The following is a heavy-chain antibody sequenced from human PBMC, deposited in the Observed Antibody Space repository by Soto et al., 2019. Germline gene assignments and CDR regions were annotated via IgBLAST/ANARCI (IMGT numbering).Heavy chain of an antibody. D-gene: IGHD3-22*01. CDR3: ARDPPRIEYYYDSSGHDAFDI. J-gene: IGHJ3*02. V-gene: IGHV1-3*01. CDR2: INAGNGNT. Sequence: ASVKVSCKASGYTFTSYAMHWVRQAPGQRLEWMGWINAGNGNTKYSQKFQGRVTITRDTSASTAYMELSSLRSEDTAVYYCARDPPRIEYYYDSSGHDAFDIWGQGTMITVSS. CDR1: GYTFTSYA.